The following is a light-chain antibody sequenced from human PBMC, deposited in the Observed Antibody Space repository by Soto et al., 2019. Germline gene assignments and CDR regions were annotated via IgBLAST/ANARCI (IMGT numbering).Light chain of an antibody. J-gene: IGLJ2*01. CDR2: EVT. V-gene: IGLV2-14*01. CDR1: SSDVGFFNY. Sequence: ALTQPASVSGSPGQSITLSCTGTSSDVGFFNYVSWYQHHPGKAPKLMIYEVTNRPSGVSIRFSGSKSANTASLTISGLQAEDEASYYCCSYRSVNTVVFGSGTKLTVL. CDR3: CSYRSVNTVV.